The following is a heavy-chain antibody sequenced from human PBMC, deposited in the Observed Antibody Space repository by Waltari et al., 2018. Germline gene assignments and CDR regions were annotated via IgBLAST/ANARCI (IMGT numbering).Heavy chain of an antibody. CDR3: ATASYLWFGELSYYFDY. D-gene: IGHD3-10*01. J-gene: IGHJ4*02. CDR1: GGSISSSSYY. V-gene: IGHV4-39*07. CDR2: IYYSGST. Sequence: QLQLQESGPGLVKPSETLSLTCTVSGGSISSSSYYWGWLRQPPGKGLEWIGSIYYSGSTYYNPSLKSRVTISVDTSKNQFSLKLSSVTAADTAVYYCATASYLWFGELSYYFDYWGQGTLVTVSS.